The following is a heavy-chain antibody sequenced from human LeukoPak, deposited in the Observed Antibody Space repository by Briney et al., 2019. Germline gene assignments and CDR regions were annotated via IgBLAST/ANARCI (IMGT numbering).Heavy chain of an antibody. CDR3: ARISQYYYDSSGYSFDY. CDR1: GGSISSGSYY. Sequence: SETLSLTCTVSGGSISSGSYYWSWTRQPAGKGLEWIGRIYTSGSTNYNPSLKSRVTISVDTSKNQFSLKLSSVTAADTAVYYCARISQYYYDSSGYSFDYWGQGTLVTVSS. CDR2: IYTSGST. D-gene: IGHD3-22*01. V-gene: IGHV4-61*02. J-gene: IGHJ4*02.